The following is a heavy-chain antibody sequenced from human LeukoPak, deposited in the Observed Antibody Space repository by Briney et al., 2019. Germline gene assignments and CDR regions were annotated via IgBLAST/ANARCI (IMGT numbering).Heavy chain of an antibody. V-gene: IGHV4-59*01. CDR3: ARLDSSSWTPYYYYGMDV. D-gene: IGHD6-13*01. CDR1: GGSISSYY. CDR2: IYYSGST. J-gene: IGHJ6*02. Sequence: TSETLSLTCTVSGGSISSYYWSWIRQPPGKGLEWIGYIYYSGSTNYNPSLKSRVTISVDTSKNQFSLKLSSVTAADTAVYYCARLDSSSWTPYYYYGMDVWGQGTTVTVSS.